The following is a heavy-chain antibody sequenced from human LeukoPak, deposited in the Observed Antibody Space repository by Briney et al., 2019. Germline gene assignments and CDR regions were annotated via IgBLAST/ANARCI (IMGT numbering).Heavy chain of an antibody. CDR1: GFTFSGYE. CDR2: ISSSGSTI. V-gene: IGHV3-48*03. Sequence: GGSLRLSCAASGFTFSGYEMHWVRQAPGKGLEWVSYISSSGSTIYYADSVKGRFTISRDNAKNSLYLQMNSLRAEDTAVYYCAREQGRHSFDIWGQGTMVTVSS. J-gene: IGHJ3*02. CDR3: AREQGRHSFDI.